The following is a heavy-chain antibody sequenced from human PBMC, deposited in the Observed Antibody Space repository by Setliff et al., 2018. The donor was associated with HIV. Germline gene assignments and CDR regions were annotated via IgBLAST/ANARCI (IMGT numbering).Heavy chain of an antibody. CDR1: GFSLSNGRMG. D-gene: IGHD3-16*02. CDR2: IFSNDEK. CDR3: ARTKITFGGVIAALDI. V-gene: IGHV2-26*01. Sequence: CTVSGFSLSNGRMGVSWIRQPPGKALEWLAHIFSNDEKSYSTSLKSRLTISKDTSKSQVVLNMTNMDPVDTATYYCARTKITFGGVIAALDIWGQGTMVTVSS. J-gene: IGHJ3*02.